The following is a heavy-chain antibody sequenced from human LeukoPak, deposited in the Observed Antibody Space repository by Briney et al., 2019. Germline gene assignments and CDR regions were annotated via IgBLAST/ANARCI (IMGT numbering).Heavy chain of an antibody. D-gene: IGHD6-13*01. CDR2: INPNSGGT. CDR1: GYTFTGYY. J-gene: IGHJ4*02. V-gene: IGHV1-2*02. Sequence: ASVKVSCKASGYTFTGYYMHWVRQAPGQGLEWTGWINPNSGGTNYAQKFQGRVTMTRDTSISTAYMELSRLRSDDTAVYYCARPNHAISIAADRTLDYWGQGTLVTVSS. CDR3: ARPNHAISIAADRTLDY.